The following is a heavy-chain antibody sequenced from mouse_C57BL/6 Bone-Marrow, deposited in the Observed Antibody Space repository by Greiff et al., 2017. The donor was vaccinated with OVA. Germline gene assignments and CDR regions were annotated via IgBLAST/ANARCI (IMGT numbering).Heavy chain of an antibody. CDR3: TANWDWFAY. D-gene: IGHD4-1*02. CDR2: IDPENGDT. V-gene: IGHV14-4*01. J-gene: IGHJ3*01. Sequence: VQLQQSGAELVRPGASVKLSCTASGFTIKDDYMHWVKQRPEQGLEWIGWIDPENGDTEYASKFQGKATITADTSSNPAYLQLSSLTSEDAAVYYCTANWDWFAYWGQGTLVTVSA. CDR1: GFTIKDDY.